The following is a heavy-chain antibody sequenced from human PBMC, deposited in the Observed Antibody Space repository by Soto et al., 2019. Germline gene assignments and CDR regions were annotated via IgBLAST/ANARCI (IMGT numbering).Heavy chain of an antibody. V-gene: IGHV3-23*01. J-gene: IGHJ3*02. CDR3: AKDYTGDRAFDI. CDR1: GFTFSSYW. D-gene: IGHD7-27*01. Sequence: GGSLRLSCAASGFTFSSYWMSWVRQAPGKGLEWVSAISGSGGSTYYADSVKGRFTISRDNSKNTLYLQMNSLRAEDTAVYYCAKDYTGDRAFDIWGQGTMVTVSS. CDR2: ISGSGGST.